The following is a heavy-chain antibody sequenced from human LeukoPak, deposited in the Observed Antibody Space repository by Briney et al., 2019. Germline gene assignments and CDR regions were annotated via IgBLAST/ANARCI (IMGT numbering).Heavy chain of an antibody. D-gene: IGHD6-13*01. Sequence: PGGSLRLSCAASGFPFSSYAMSWVRQAPGKGLEWVSIISGSGGNTYYADSVKGRFTISRDNSKNTLYLQMNSLRAEDTAVYYCAKGRGGISAPCDYWGQGTLVTVSS. J-gene: IGHJ4*02. CDR2: ISGSGGNT. V-gene: IGHV3-23*01. CDR1: GFPFSSYA. CDR3: AKGRGGISAPCDY.